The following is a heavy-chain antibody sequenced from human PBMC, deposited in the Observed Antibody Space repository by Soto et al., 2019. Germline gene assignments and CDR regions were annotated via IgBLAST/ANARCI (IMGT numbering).Heavy chain of an antibody. D-gene: IGHD3-10*01. V-gene: IGHV1-8*01. CDR2: MNPNSGNT. J-gene: IGHJ3*02. Sequence: ASVKVSCKASGYTFTSYDINWVRQATGQGLEWMGWMNPNSGNTGYAQKFQGRVTMTRNTSISTAYMELSSLRSEDTAVYYCARRGSGSYLVRGAFDIWSQGTMVTVSS. CDR1: GYTFTSYD. CDR3: ARRGSGSYLVRGAFDI.